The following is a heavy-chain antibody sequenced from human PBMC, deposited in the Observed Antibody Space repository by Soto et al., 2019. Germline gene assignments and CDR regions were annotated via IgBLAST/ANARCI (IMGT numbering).Heavy chain of an antibody. J-gene: IGHJ4*02. CDR2: INPNSGGT. V-gene: IGHV1-2*04. CDR3: ARDLGAAAGTPAPLGY. D-gene: IGHD6-13*01. Sequence: ASVKVSCKASGYTFTGYYMHWVRQAPGQGLEWMGWINPNSGGTNYAQKFQGWVTMTRDTSISTAYMELSRLRSDDTAVYYCARDLGAAAGTPAPLGYWGQGTLVTVSS. CDR1: GYTFTGYY.